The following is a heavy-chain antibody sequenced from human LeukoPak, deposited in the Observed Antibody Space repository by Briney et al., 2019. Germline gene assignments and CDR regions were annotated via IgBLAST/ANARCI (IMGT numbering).Heavy chain of an antibody. CDR1: GYTFTSYG. V-gene: IGHV1-18*01. CDR2: ISAYNGNT. J-gene: IGHJ4*02. CDR3: ARDRSSTWIQLWLPSDY. Sequence: ASVKVSCKASGYTFTSYGISWVRQAPGQGLEWMGWISAYNGNTNYAQKLQGRVTMTTDTSTSTAYMELRSLRSDDTAVYYCARDRSSTWIQLWLPSDYWGQGTLVTVSS. D-gene: IGHD5-18*01.